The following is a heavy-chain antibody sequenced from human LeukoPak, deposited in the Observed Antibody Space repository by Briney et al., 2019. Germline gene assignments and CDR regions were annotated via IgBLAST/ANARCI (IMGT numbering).Heavy chain of an antibody. CDR3: AKSVSGSYLDFDY. CDR1: GFTFSSYA. V-gene: IGHV3-23*01. J-gene: IGHJ4*02. Sequence: GGSLRLSCVASGFTFSSYAMSWVRQAPGKGLEWVASINTIGRRAYYADSVKGRFTISRDNSKNTLYLQMNSLRAEDTAVYYCAKSVSGSYLDFDYWGQGTLVTVSS. D-gene: IGHD1-26*01. CDR2: INTIGRRA.